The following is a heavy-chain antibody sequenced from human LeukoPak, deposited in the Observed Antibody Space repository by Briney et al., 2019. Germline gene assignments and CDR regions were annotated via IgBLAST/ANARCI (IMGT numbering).Heavy chain of an antibody. D-gene: IGHD4-17*01. J-gene: IGHJ4*02. CDR1: GFTFSSYS. V-gene: IGHV3-21*01. CDR3: ARVAGPATVEYGWDRRYFDY. Sequence: PGGSLRLSCAASGFTFSSYSMNWVRQAPGKSLEWVASISSSSSSIYYADSVKGRFTISRDNAKNSLYLQMNSLRAEDTAVYYCARVAGPATVEYGWDRRYFDYWGQGTLVTVSS. CDR2: ISSSSSSI.